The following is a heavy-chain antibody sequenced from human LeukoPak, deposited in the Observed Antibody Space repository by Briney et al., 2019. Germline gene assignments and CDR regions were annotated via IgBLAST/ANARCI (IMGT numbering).Heavy chain of an antibody. CDR1: GYTFTSYG. Sequence: ASVKVSCKASGYTFTSYGISWVRQAPGQGLEWMGWISAHNGDTNCAQKFQGRVSMATDTSTSTGYMELRSLTSDDTAVYYCARDGGYYYDSSGYYAYYFDYWGQGTLVTVSS. CDR2: ISAHNGDT. CDR3: ARDGGYYYDSSGYYAYYFDY. V-gene: IGHV1-18*01. D-gene: IGHD3-22*01. J-gene: IGHJ4*02.